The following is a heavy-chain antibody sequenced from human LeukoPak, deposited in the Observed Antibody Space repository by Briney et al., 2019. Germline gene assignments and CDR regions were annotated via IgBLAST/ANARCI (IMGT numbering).Heavy chain of an antibody. Sequence: GGSLRLSCAASGFTFSSYGMHWVRQAPGKGLEWVAVISFDGSNKYYADSVKGRFTISRDNSKNTLYLQMNSLRAEDTAVYYCARPLIRVGATEPNWFDPWGQGTLVTVAS. CDR2: ISFDGSNK. D-gene: IGHD1-26*01. CDR1: GFTFSSYG. CDR3: ARPLIRVGATEPNWFDP. J-gene: IGHJ5*02. V-gene: IGHV3-30*03.